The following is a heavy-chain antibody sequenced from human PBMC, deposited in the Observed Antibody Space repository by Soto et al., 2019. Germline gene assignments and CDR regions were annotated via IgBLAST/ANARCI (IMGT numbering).Heavy chain of an antibody. V-gene: IGHV3-21*01. J-gene: IGHJ4*02. CDR1: GFAFNNYG. Sequence: PGGSLRLSCTVSGFAFNNYGISWVRQAPGKGLEWVSSISKSDYTYYSDSVKGRFTISRDNAKNSVSLQMNTLRVEDTAVYYCAREDSIIIPDVSDFWGQGTLVTVYS. CDR3: AREDSIIIPDVSDF. D-gene: IGHD3-22*01. CDR2: ISKSDYT.